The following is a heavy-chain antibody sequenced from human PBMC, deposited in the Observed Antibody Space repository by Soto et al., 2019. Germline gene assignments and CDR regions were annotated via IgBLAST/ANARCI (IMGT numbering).Heavy chain of an antibody. Sequence: PGGSLRLSCAASGFTFSSYAMSWVRQAPGKGLEWVAVISYDGSNKYYADSVKGRFTISRDNSKNTLYLQMNSLRAEDTAVYYCAKDLPITMVRGVIINDWFDPWGQGTLVTVSS. CDR3: AKDLPITMVRGVIINDWFDP. J-gene: IGHJ5*02. CDR2: ISYDGSNK. CDR1: GFTFSSYA. V-gene: IGHV3-30*18. D-gene: IGHD3-10*01.